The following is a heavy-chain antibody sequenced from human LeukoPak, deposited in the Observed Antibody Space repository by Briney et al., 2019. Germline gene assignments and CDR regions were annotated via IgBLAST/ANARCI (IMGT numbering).Heavy chain of an antibody. Sequence: ASVKVSCKSAGYTFTSYGISWVRQAPGQGLERMGWISAYNGNTNDAQKLQGRVTMTTDTSTSTAYMELRTLRSDDPAVYSSARPYRHILAGSLPAFDIWGQGTMVTVSS. J-gene: IGHJ3*02. CDR3: ARPYRHILAGSLPAFDI. D-gene: IGHD3-9*01. CDR2: ISAYNGNT. V-gene: IGHV1-18*01. CDR1: GYTFTSYG.